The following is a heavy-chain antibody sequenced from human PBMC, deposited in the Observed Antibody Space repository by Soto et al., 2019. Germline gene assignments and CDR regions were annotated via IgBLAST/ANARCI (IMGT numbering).Heavy chain of an antibody. Sequence: GGSLRLSCAASGFTFSSYAMSWVRQAPGKGLEWVANIKQDGSEKYYVDSVKGRFTISRDNAKNSLYLQMNSLRAEDTAVYYCARDSAGQQLVPYFDYWGQGTLVTVSS. CDR3: ARDSAGQQLVPYFDY. J-gene: IGHJ4*02. V-gene: IGHV3-7*05. D-gene: IGHD6-13*01. CDR2: IKQDGSEK. CDR1: GFTFSSYA.